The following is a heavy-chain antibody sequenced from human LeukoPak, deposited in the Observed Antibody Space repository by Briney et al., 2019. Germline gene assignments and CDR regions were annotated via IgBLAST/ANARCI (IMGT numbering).Heavy chain of an antibody. Sequence: RAGGSLRLSCVASGFTFGKYWMSWVRQAPGKGLEWVANIKLDGSEKNYVDSVKGRFTISRDNTKNSLYLQMNSLGVEDTAVFYCARDQYDTWSRRGNFDSWGQGTLVIVSS. CDR3: ARDQYDTWSRRGNFDS. CDR2: IKLDGSEK. V-gene: IGHV3-7*03. CDR1: GFTFGKYW. J-gene: IGHJ4*02. D-gene: IGHD3-3*01.